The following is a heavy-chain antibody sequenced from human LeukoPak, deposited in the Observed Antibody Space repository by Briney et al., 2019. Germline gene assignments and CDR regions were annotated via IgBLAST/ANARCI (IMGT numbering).Heavy chain of an antibody. V-gene: IGHV4-34*01. Sequence: SETLSLTCAVYGGSFSGYYWSWIRQPPGKGLEWIGEINHSGSTNYNPSLKSRVNISVDTSKNQFSLKLSSVTAADTAVYYCARGLSTVTTAFGYWGQGTLVTVSS. D-gene: IGHD4-17*01. CDR2: INHSGST. J-gene: IGHJ4*02. CDR3: ARGLSTVTTAFGY. CDR1: GGSFSGYY.